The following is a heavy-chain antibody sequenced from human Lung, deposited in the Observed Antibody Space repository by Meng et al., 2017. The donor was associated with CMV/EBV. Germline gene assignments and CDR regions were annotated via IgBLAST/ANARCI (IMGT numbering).Heavy chain of an antibody. CDR3: ARSGRYYYGSGTPY. J-gene: IGHJ4*02. CDR2: ISSSGSTI. CDR1: GFTFSDYY. Sequence: GESLKISCAASGFTFSDYYMSWIRQAPGKGLEWVSYISSSGSTIYYADSVKGRFTISRDNAKNSLYLQMNSLRAEDTAVYYCARSGRYYYGSGTPYWGQGKXVNGSS. V-gene: IGHV3-11*01. D-gene: IGHD3-10*01.